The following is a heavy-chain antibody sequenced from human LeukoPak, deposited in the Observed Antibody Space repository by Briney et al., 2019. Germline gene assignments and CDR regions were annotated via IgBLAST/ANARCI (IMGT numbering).Heavy chain of an antibody. CDR2: IYSGGST. Sequence: GGSLRLSCAASGFTVSSNYMSWVRQAPGKGLEWVSVIYSGGSTYYADSVKGRFTISRDNAKNSLYLQMNSLRAEDTAVYYCAREIVVVVAATFAFDIWGQGTMVTVSS. D-gene: IGHD2-15*01. J-gene: IGHJ3*02. CDR3: AREIVVVVAATFAFDI. CDR1: GFTVSSNY. V-gene: IGHV3-66*01.